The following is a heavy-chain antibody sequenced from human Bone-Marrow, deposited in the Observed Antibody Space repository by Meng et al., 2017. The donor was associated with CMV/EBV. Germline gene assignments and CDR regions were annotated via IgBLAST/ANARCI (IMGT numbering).Heavy chain of an antibody. Sequence: GGSLRLSCAGSGFTMSSYDMNWVRQAPGKGLEWVSYTGSDGTTIDHADSLKGRFTISRDNAKNSLYLQMNGLRAEDTAVYYCARDCVWFGGLRGHYGGMDVWGQGTTVTVSS. J-gene: IGHJ6*02. CDR1: GFTMSSYD. CDR2: TGSDGTTI. CDR3: ARDCVWFGGLRGHYGGMDV. D-gene: IGHD3-10*01. V-gene: IGHV3-48*03.